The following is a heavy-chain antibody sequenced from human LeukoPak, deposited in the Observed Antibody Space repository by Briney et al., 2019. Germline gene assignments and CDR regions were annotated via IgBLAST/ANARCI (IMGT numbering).Heavy chain of an antibody. CDR1: GFTFSRYW. D-gene: IGHD2-21*01. J-gene: IGHJ4*02. CDR3: ARDPLLSY. Sequence: GGSLRLSCAASGFTFSRYWMSWVRQAPGKGLEWVANIKQDGSEKYYVDSVKGRFTISRDNAKNSLYLQMNSLRAEDTAVYYCARDPLLSYWGQGTLVTVSS. V-gene: IGHV3-7*01. CDR2: IKQDGSEK.